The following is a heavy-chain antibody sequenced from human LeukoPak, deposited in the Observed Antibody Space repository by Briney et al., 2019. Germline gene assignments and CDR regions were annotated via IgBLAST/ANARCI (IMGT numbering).Heavy chain of an antibody. CDR1: GGSSSGYY. Sequence: PSETLSLTCAVYGGSSSGYYWSWLRQPPGKGLEWIGEINHSGSTNYNPSLKSRVTISVDTSKNQFSLKPSSVTAADTAVYYCARVGYSSGWYSYWGQGTLVTVSS. D-gene: IGHD6-19*01. CDR2: INHSGST. J-gene: IGHJ4*02. V-gene: IGHV4-34*01. CDR3: ARVGYSSGWYSY.